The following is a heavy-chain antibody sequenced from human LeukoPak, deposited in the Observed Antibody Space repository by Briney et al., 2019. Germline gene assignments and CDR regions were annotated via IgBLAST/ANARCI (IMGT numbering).Heavy chain of an antibody. CDR1: GYTFTGYY. J-gene: IGHJ4*02. CDR2: INPNSGGT. V-gene: IGHV1-2*02. D-gene: IGHD1-26*01. CDR3: ARDLGRVGATNYFDY. Sequence: ASVKVSCKASGYTFTGYYMHWVRQAPGQGLEWMGWINPNSGGTNYAQKFQGRVTMTRDTSISTAYMELSRLRSDDTAVYYCARDLGRVGATNYFDYWGQGTLVTVSS.